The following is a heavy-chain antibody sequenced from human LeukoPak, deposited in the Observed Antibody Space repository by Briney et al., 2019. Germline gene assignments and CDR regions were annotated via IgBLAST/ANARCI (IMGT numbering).Heavy chain of an antibody. Sequence: GGSLRLSCAASGFTFSSYGMHWVRQAPGKGLEWVAVISYDGSNKYYADSVKGRFTISRDNSKNTLYLQMNSLRAEDTAVYYCAKDPGGSYPYSDYWGQGTLVTVSS. CDR1: GFTFSSYG. CDR2: ISYDGSNK. D-gene: IGHD1-26*01. J-gene: IGHJ4*02. V-gene: IGHV3-30*18. CDR3: AKDPGGSYPYSDY.